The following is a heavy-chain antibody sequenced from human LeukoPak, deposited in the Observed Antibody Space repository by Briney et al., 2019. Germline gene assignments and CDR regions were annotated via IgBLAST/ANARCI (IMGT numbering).Heavy chain of an antibody. Sequence: GGSLRLSCAASGFSVSGNYMSWVRQAPGKGLEWVSVIYSGGSTYYADSVKGRFTIFRDNSKNTVYLQMNSLRPEDTAVYYCAKDNRDGGPGSQFYNWGQGTLVTVSS. CDR1: GFSVSGNY. V-gene: IGHV3-66*01. CDR2: IYSGGST. CDR3: AKDNRDGGPGSQFYN. D-gene: IGHD4-23*01. J-gene: IGHJ4*02.